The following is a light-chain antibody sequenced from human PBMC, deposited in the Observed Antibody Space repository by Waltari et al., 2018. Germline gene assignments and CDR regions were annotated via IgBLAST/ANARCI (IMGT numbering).Light chain of an antibody. Sequence: QSALTQPASVSGSPGQSITISCIVTTRAIGDYYYVSWYQQFPGKAPKLIIYDVTKRPSGISGRFSGSKSGNTASLTISGLQAEDEGDYYCCSFRGGDSFVFGTGTRVTVV. J-gene: IGLJ1*01. CDR3: CSFRGGDSFV. CDR2: DVT. CDR1: TRAIGDYYY. V-gene: IGLV2-14*03.